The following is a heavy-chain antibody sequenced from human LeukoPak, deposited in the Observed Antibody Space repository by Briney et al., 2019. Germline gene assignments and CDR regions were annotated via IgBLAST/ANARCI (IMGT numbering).Heavy chain of an antibody. J-gene: IGHJ3*02. Sequence: GASVKVSCKASGGTFSSYAISWVRQAPGQGLEWMGRIIPILGIANYAQKFQGRVTITADKSTSTAYMELSSLRSEDTAVYYCARDPKQQLVLLALDIWGQGTMVTVSS. CDR1: GGTFSSYA. V-gene: IGHV1-69*04. D-gene: IGHD6-13*01. CDR2: IIPILGIA. CDR3: ARDPKQQLVLLALDI.